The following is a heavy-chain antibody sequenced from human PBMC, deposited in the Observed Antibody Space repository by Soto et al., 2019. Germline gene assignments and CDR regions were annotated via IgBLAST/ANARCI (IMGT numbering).Heavy chain of an antibody. J-gene: IGHJ5*02. CDR1: GDSINSHY. CDR2: IYYSGST. D-gene: IGHD3-10*01. Sequence: QVQLQESGPGLVRPSETLSLTCGVSGDSINSHYWSWIRQPPGKGLEWIGFIYYSGSTKYNHSLQSRVTISVDTSKNQFSLKLSSVTTADTAVYYCARESAGSGKNSWFDPWGQGTLVTVSS. V-gene: IGHV4-59*11. CDR3: ARESAGSGKNSWFDP.